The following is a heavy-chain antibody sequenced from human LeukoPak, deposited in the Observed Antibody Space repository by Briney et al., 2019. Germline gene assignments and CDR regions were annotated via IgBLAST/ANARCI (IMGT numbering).Heavy chain of an antibody. CDR2: MSNDGSSE. D-gene: IGHD6-6*01. CDR1: GFTFSSFG. V-gene: IGHV3-30*18. Sequence: GGSPRLSCAASGFTFSSFGMHWVRQAPGKGLEWVAAMSNDGSSEFYGDSVKGRLTISRDNSKNTLFLEMNSLRAEDTAVYYCAKGLYRSSSVFDYWGQGTLVTVSS. CDR3: AKGLYRSSSVFDY. J-gene: IGHJ4*02.